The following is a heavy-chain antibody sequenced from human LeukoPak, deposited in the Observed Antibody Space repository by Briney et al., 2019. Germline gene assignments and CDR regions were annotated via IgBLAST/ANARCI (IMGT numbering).Heavy chain of an antibody. CDR2: IGASGADT. CDR1: GFTFSNYA. J-gene: IGHJ3*01. Sequence: GGSLRLSCAASGFTFSNYAMSWVRQAPGKGLEWVSVIGASGADTYYSDSVKGRFTVSRDNSQNTLFLHMSSLRAEDTAVYFCARRPRDTSGYYLGAFHDWGQGTTVTVSS. CDR3: ARRPRDTSGYYLGAFHD. V-gene: IGHV3-23*01. D-gene: IGHD3-22*01.